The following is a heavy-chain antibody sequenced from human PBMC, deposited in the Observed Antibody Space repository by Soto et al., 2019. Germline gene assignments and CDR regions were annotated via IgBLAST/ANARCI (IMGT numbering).Heavy chain of an antibody. J-gene: IGHJ2*01. CDR2: SSGTGGSS. D-gene: IGHD6-19*01. CDR3: AKRAVAGRNWYFDL. CDR1: GFTFSTYT. V-gene: IGHV3-23*01. Sequence: EVQLLESGGGLVQPWGSLRLSCAASGFTFSTYTMSWVRQAPGQGMECVSASSGTGGSSSYTDSVKGRFTISRDNSKNTLSLQMDSLRAEDTARYYCAKRAVAGRNWYFDLWGRGTLVTVSS.